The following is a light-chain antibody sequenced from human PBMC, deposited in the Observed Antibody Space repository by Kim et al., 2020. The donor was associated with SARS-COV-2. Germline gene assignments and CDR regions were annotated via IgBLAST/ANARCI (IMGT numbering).Light chain of an antibody. Sequence: SYELTQPPSVSVAPGKTARITCGGNNIGSKGVHWCQQKPGQAPVLVIYYDSDRPSGIPERFSGSKSGNTATLTINRVEAGDEADYFCQGWDVGHLVFGGG. J-gene: IGLJ3*02. CDR3: QGWDVGHLV. CDR2: YDS. V-gene: IGLV3-21*04. CDR1: NIGSKG.